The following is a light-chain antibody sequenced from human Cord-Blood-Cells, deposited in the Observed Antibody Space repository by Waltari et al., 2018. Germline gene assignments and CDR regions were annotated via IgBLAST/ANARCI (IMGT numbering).Light chain of an antibody. CDR1: SSNIGAGYD. J-gene: IGLJ2*01. Sequence: QSVLTQPPSVSGAPGQRLTIAYTGSSSNIGAGYDVHWYQQIPATAPKLLIYGNRNRPSGVPDRFSGSKSGTSGSLAITGLQAEDEADYYCQSYDSSLSGVVFGGGTKLTVL. CDR2: GNR. CDR3: QSYDSSLSGVV. V-gene: IGLV1-40*01.